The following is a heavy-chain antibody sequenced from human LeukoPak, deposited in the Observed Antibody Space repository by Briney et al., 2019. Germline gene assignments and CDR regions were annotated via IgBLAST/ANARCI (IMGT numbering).Heavy chain of an antibody. J-gene: IGHJ6*03. CDR2: ISKNSGYI. V-gene: IGHV3-21*01. CDR1: GFSFSDYS. CDR3: AGWEPGIVGATPYRRAYYMDV. D-gene: IGHD1-26*01. Sequence: PGGSLRLSCAASGFSFSDYSMNWVRQAPGKGLEWVSSISKNSGYIYYGDSVKGRFTISRDNSKNTLYLQMNSLRAEDTAVYYCAGWEPGIVGATPYRRAYYMDVWGKGTTVTISS.